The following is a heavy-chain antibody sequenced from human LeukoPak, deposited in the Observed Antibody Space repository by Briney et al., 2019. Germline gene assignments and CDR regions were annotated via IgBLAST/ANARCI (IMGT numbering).Heavy chain of an antibody. D-gene: IGHD3-10*01. CDR1: GFTFSDYY. CDR3: ARDLNGWGGPYLVRGRYYGMDV. J-gene: IGHJ6*02. Sequence: PGGSLRLSCAASGFTFSDYYMSWIRQAPGKGPEWVSYISSSGSTIYYADSVKGRFTISRDNAKNSLYLQMNSLRAEDTAVYYCARDLNGWGGPYLVRGRYYGMDVWGQGTTVTVSS. CDR2: ISSSGSTI. V-gene: IGHV3-11*01.